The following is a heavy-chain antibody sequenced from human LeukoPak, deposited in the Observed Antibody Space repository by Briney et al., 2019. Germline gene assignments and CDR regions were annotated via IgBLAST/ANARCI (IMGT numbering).Heavy chain of an antibody. V-gene: IGHV3-23*01. CDR2: ISGSGGST. J-gene: IGHJ4*02. D-gene: IGHD3-22*01. CDR1: GFTFSSYA. CDR3: AKRPTYYYDSSGYVDN. Sequence: GGSLRLSCAASGFTFSSYAMSWVRQAPGKGLEWVSAISGSGGSTYYADSVKGRFTISRDNSKNTLYLQMNSLRAEDTAVYYCAKRPTYYYDSSGYVDNRGQGTLVTVSS.